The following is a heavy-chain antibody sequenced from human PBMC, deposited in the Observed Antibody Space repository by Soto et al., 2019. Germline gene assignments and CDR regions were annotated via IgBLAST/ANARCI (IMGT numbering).Heavy chain of an antibody. V-gene: IGHV4-59*08. CDR3: ARQEAAAAMYYFDY. Sequence: SETLSLTCTVSGGSISSYYWSWIRQPPGKGLEWIGYIYYSGSTNYNPSLKSRVTISVDTSKNQFSLKLSSVTAADTAVYYCARQEAAAAMYYFDYWGQGTLVTVSS. D-gene: IGHD6-13*01. CDR1: GGSISSYY. CDR2: IYYSGST. J-gene: IGHJ4*02.